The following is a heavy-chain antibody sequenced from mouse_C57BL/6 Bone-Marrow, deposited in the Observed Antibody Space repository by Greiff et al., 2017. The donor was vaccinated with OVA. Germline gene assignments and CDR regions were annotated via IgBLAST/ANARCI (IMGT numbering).Heavy chain of an antibody. CDR2: INPSTGGT. J-gene: IGHJ2*01. Sequence: EVQLVESGPELVKPGASVKISCKASGYSFTGYYMNWVKQSPEKSLEWIGEINPSTGGTTYNQKFKAKATLTVDKSSSTAYMQLKSLTSEDSAVYYCARVHDYWGQGTTLTVSS. CDR1: GYSFTGYY. CDR3: ARVHDY. V-gene: IGHV1-42*01.